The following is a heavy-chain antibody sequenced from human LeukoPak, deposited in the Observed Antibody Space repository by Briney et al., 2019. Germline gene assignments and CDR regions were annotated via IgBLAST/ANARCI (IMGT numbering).Heavy chain of an antibody. D-gene: IGHD5-12*01. Sequence: PGGSLRLSCAASGFTFSSYGMHWVRQAPGKGLEWVAFIRYDGSNKYYADSVKGRFTISRDNSKNTLYLQMNSLRAEDTAVYYCAKDDLVDNSGYDQYFDYWGQGTLVTVSS. J-gene: IGHJ4*02. V-gene: IGHV3-30*02. CDR2: IRYDGSNK. CDR3: AKDDLVDNSGYDQYFDY. CDR1: GFTFSSYG.